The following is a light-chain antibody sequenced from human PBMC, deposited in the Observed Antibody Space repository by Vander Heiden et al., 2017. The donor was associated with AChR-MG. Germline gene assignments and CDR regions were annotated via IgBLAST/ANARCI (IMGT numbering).Light chain of an antibody. Sequence: DIVLTQSPLSLPVTPGEPASISCRSSQSLLHSNGYNLLDWYLQKPGQSPQLLIYLGSNRASGVPDRFSGSGSGTDFTLRISRVEAEDVGVYYCMQALQTPYTFGQGTKLEI. J-gene: IGKJ2*01. CDR3: MQALQTPYT. V-gene: IGKV2-28*01. CDR2: LGS. CDR1: QSLLHSNGYNL.